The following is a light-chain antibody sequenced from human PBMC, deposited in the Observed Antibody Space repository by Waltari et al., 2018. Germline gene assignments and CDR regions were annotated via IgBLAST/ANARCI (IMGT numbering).Light chain of an antibody. CDR2: AAS. CDR3: QQYYGNPLT. J-gene: IGKJ4*01. Sequence: AIRMTQSPSSFSASTGDRVTIPCRASQGISRYLAWYQQKPGKAPKLLISAASTLQSGVPSRFSGSGSGTDFTLTISRLQSEDFATYYCQQYYGNPLTFGGGTTVEIK. CDR1: QGISRY. V-gene: IGKV1-8*01.